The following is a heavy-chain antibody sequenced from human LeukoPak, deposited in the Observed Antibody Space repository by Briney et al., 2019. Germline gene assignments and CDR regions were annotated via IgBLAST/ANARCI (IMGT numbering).Heavy chain of an antibody. J-gene: IGHJ6*02. CDR3: ARVPSGYTPNANYYYYGMDV. Sequence: SVKVSCKASGGTFSRYAISWVRQSPGQGLEWMGRIIPIIGIVNYAQKFQGRVTITADKSTSTAYMELSSLRSEDTAVYYCARVPSGYTPNANYYYYGMDVWGQGTTVTVSS. V-gene: IGHV1-69*04. D-gene: IGHD5-12*01. CDR2: IIPIIGIV. CDR1: GGTFSRYA.